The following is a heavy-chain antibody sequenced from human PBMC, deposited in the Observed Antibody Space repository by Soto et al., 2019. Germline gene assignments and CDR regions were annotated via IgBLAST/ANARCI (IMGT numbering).Heavy chain of an antibody. V-gene: IGHV4-34*01. CDR3: ARGLGTTGILSAVGN. Sequence: SETLSLTCAVYGGSFSGYYWSWIRHSPGKGLEWLGEVNHGGSTNYNPSLKSRVTISVDTSKNQFSLKLSSVTAADTAVYYCARGLGTTGILSAVGNWGPGTLVTVSS. CDR2: VNHGGST. D-gene: IGHD6-13*01. J-gene: IGHJ4*02. CDR1: GGSFSGYY.